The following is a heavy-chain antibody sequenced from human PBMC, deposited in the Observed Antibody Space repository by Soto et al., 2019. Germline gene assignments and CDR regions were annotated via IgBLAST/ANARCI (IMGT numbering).Heavy chain of an antibody. Sequence: SVKVSCKASGGTFSSNAISWVRQAPGQGLEWMGGIIPIYASPNYAQTFQGRVTVTADKATSTAYLELSRLKFADSAIYYCAVAVTGSRSPLAHWGQGTLVTV. CDR3: AVAVTGSRSPLAH. D-gene: IGHD3-9*01. V-gene: IGHV1-69*06. J-gene: IGHJ4*02. CDR2: IIPIYASP. CDR1: GGTFSSNA.